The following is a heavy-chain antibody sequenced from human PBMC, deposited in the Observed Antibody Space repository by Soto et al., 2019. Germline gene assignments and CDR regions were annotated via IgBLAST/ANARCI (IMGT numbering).Heavy chain of an antibody. D-gene: IGHD3-22*01. J-gene: IGHJ4*02. Sequence: ASVKVSCKASGYTFTSYDMHWVRQAPGQRLEWMGWINAGNGNTKYSQKFQGRVTITRDTSASTAYMELSSLRSEDTAVYYCARNYYDSSGYYYEGPFDYCGQGTLVTLSS. CDR1: GYTFTSYD. CDR2: INAGNGNT. CDR3: ARNYYDSSGYYYEGPFDY. V-gene: IGHV1-3*01.